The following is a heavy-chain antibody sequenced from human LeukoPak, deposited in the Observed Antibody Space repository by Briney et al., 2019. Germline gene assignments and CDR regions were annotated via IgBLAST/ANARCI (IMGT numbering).Heavy chain of an antibody. Sequence: GGSLRLSCVASGLTFTYSDFNWIRQAPGKGLEWLSTITRRSSNLYYAVSVKGRFTTSRDDAKDSVYLQMENLRVEDTAIYYCARNFDSWGQGTLVTVSS. J-gene: IGHJ4*02. CDR3: ARNFDS. CDR2: ITRRSSNL. V-gene: IGHV3-69-1*02. CDR1: GLTFTYSD.